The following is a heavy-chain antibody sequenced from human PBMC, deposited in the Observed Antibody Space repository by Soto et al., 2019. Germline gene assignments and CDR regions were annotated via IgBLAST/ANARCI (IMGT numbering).Heavy chain of an antibody. J-gene: IGHJ3*02. CDR1: GGTFSSYT. CDR2: IIPILGIA. Sequence: SVKVSCKASGGTFSSYTISWVRQAPGQGLEWMGRIIPILGIANYAQKFQGRVTITADKSTSTAYMELSSLRSEDTAVYYCARVPLRDYSFSGAFDIWGQGTMVTVSS. CDR3: ARVPLRDYSFSGAFDI. V-gene: IGHV1-69*02. D-gene: IGHD4-17*01.